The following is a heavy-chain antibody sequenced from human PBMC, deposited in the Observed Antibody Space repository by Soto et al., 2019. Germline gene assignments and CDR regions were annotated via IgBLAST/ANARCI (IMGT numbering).Heavy chain of an antibody. V-gene: IGHV4-59*01. CDR3: ARGRPLYSRSSPPLYYYYSYMDV. CDR2: IYYSGST. D-gene: IGHD6-6*01. Sequence: SETLSLTCTVAGGPISSYYWSWIRQPPGKGLEWIGYIYYSGSTNYNPSLKSRVTISVDTSKNQFSLKLSSVTAADTAVYYCARGRPLYSRSSPPLYYYYSYMDVWGKGTTVTVSS. CDR1: GGPISSYY. J-gene: IGHJ6*03.